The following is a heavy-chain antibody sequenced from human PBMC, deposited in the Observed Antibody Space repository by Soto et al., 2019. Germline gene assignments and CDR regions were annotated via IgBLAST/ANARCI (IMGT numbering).Heavy chain of an antibody. V-gene: IGHV3-30-3*01. Sequence: PGGSLRLSCAASGFTFSSYAMHWVRQAPGKGLEWVAVISYDGSNKYYADSVKGRFTISRDNSKNTLYLQMNSLRAEDTAVYYCARDGPFWSGYYRLDYWGQGT. J-gene: IGHJ4*02. D-gene: IGHD3-3*01. CDR3: ARDGPFWSGYYRLDY. CDR2: ISYDGSNK. CDR1: GFTFSSYA.